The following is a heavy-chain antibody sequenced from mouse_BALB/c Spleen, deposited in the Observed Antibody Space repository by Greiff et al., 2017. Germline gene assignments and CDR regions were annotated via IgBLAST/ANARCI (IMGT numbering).Heavy chain of an antibody. V-gene: IGHV3-8*02. D-gene: IGHD1-1*01. J-gene: IGHJ3*01. CDR3: ARSYYYGSSGFAY. CDR2: ISYSGST. CDR1: GDSITSGY. Sequence: EVQLQQSGPSLVKPSQTLSLTCSVTGDSITSGYWNWIRKFPGNKLEYMGYISYSGSTYYNPSLKSRISITRDTSKNQYYLQLNSVTTEDTATYYCARSYYYGSSGFAYWGQGTLVTVSA.